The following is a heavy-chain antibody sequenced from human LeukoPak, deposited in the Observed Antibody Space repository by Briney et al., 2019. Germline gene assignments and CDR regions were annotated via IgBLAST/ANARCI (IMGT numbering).Heavy chain of an antibody. J-gene: IGHJ4*02. CDR3: AKDLDYYGSGSAFDY. V-gene: IGHV3-30*02. CDR1: GFTFSSYG. Sequence: GGSLRLSCAASGFTFSSYGMHWVRQAPGKGLEWVAFIRYDGSNKYYADSMKGRFTISRDNSKNTLYLQMNSLRAEDTAVYYCAKDLDYYGSGSAFDYWGQGTLVTVSS. CDR2: IRYDGSNK. D-gene: IGHD3-10*01.